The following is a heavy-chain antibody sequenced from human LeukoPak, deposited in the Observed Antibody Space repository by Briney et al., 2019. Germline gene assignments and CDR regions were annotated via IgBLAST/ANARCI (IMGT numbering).Heavy chain of an antibody. CDR1: GFTFSSYG. J-gene: IGHJ4*02. V-gene: IGHV3-30*18. CDR3: AKEFARPGELSEPQFDY. CDR2: ISYDGSNK. D-gene: IGHD3-16*02. Sequence: PGGSLRLSCAASGFTFSSYGMHWVRQAPGKGLEWVAVISYDGSNKYYADSVKGRFTISRDNSKNTLYLQMNSLRAEDTAVYYCAKEFARPGELSEPQFDYWGQGTLVTVSS.